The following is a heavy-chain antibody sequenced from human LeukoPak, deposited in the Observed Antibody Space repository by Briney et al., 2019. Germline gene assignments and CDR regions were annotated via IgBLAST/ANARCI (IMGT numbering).Heavy chain of an antibody. CDR2: ISAYNGNT. D-gene: IGHD6-19*01. J-gene: IGHJ4*02. CDR1: GYTFTSYG. CDR3: ARDAEGYSSGWSFDY. V-gene: IGHV1-18*01. Sequence: ASVKVSCKASGYTFTSYGISWVRQAPGQGLEWMGWISAYNGNTNYAQKLQGRVTMTTDTSTSTAYMELRSLRSDDTAVYYCARDAEGYSSGWSFDYWGQGTLVTVSS.